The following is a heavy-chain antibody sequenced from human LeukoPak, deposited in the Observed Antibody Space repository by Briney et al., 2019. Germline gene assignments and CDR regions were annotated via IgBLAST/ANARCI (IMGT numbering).Heavy chain of an antibody. CDR3: AGFYDSSGYLFDY. CDR1: GFTFSSYS. J-gene: IGHJ4*02. V-gene: IGHV3-21*01. CDR2: ISSSSSYI. D-gene: IGHD3-22*01. Sequence: KAGGSLRLSCAASGFTFSSYSMNWVRQAPGKGLEWVSSISSSSSYIYYADSVKGRFTISRDNAKNSLYLQMNSLRAEDTAVYYCAGFYDSSGYLFDYWGQGTLVTVSS.